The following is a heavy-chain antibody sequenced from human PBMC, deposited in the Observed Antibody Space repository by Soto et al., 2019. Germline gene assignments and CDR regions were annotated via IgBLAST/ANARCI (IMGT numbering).Heavy chain of an antibody. CDR3: ARVRGDYGEYYFDY. V-gene: IGHV4-59*01. CDR1: GGSISSYY. D-gene: IGHD4-17*01. Sequence: SETLSLTCTASGGSISSYYWSWIRQPPGKGLEWIGYIYYSGSTNYNPSLKSRVTISVDTSKNQFSLKLSSVTAADTAVYYCARVRGDYGEYYFDYWGQGTLVTVSS. CDR2: IYYSGST. J-gene: IGHJ4*02.